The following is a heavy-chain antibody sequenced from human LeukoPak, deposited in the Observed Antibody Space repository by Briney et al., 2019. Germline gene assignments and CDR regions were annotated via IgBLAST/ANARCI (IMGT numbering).Heavy chain of an antibody. Sequence: SETLSLTCTASGGSISSYYWSWIRQPPGKGLEWIGYIYYSGSTNYNPSLKSRVTISVDTSKNQFSLKLSSVTAADTAVYYCARLHKYDWYFDLWGRGTLVTVSS. J-gene: IGHJ2*01. CDR3: ARLHKYDWYFDL. V-gene: IGHV4-59*01. CDR1: GGSISSYY. CDR2: IYYSGST.